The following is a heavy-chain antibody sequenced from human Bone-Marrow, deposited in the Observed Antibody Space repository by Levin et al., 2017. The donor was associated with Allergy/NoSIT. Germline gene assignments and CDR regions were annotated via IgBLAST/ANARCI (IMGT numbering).Heavy chain of an antibody. Sequence: SQTLSLTCAISGDSVSRDSASWNWIRQSPLRGLEWLGRTYYRSKWYFDYAVSVKSRIAVNPDTSKNQFSLQLKSVTPDDTAVYYCTTMTTLSGRGIRAFHVWGQGTMVTVSS. CDR1: GDSVSRDSAS. D-gene: IGHD2-15*01. J-gene: IGHJ3*01. V-gene: IGHV6-1*01. CDR3: TTMTTLSGRGIRAFHV. CDR2: TYYRSKWYF.